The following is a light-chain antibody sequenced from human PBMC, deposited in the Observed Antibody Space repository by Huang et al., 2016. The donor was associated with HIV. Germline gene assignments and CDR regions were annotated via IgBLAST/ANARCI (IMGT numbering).Light chain of an antibody. CDR2: DVS. J-gene: IGKJ1*01. Sequence: GDRVTLTCRASQSSTTWLAWYQQKPGKAPKLLIYDVSSLESGVPSRFSGSGSGTEFTLPISSLQPDDFATYYCQQYDGYPWTFGQGTKVEIK. V-gene: IGKV1-5*01. CDR3: QQYDGYPWT. CDR1: QSSTTW.